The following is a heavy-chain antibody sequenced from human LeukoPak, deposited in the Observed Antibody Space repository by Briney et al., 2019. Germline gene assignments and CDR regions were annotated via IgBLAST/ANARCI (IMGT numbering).Heavy chain of an antibody. CDR3: ARHYSGHDFPLDY. Sequence: SETLSLTCTVSRDSLSTYYWSWIRPSPGKGLEWIGYIHYTGSANYNPSLKSRVTMSLDTSKYQFSLKLRFVTAADTAVYYCARHYSGHDFPLDYWGQGTLVTVSS. J-gene: IGHJ4*02. D-gene: IGHD5-12*01. CDR1: RDSLSTYY. CDR2: IHYTGSA. V-gene: IGHV4-59*08.